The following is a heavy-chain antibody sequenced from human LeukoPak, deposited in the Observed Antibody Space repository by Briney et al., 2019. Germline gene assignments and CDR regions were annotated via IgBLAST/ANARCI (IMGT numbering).Heavy chain of an antibody. CDR1: GFTFSSYE. V-gene: IGHV3-23*01. CDR3: AKRGVVIRVILVGFHKEAYYFDS. D-gene: IGHD3-22*01. Sequence: GGSLRLSCAASGFTFSSYEMNWVCQAPGKGLEWVAGISDSGGSTNYADSVKGRFTISRDNPKNTLYLQMNSLRAEDTAVYFCAKRGVVIRVILVGFHKEAYYFDSWGQGALVTVSS. J-gene: IGHJ4*02. CDR2: ISDSGGST.